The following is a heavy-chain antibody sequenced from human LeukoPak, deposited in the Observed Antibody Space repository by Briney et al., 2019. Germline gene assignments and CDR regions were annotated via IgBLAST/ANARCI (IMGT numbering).Heavy chain of an antibody. Sequence: GSSVKVSCKASGGTFSSYAISWVRQAPGQGLEWMGGIIPIFGTANYAQKFQGRVTITADESTSTAYMELSSLRSEDTAVYYCARGHPGYDYVWGSYRYGRWFDPWGQGTLVTVSS. V-gene: IGHV1-69*01. CDR2: IIPIFGTA. J-gene: IGHJ5*02. CDR3: ARGHPGYDYVWGSYRYGRWFDP. CDR1: GGTFSSYA. D-gene: IGHD3-16*02.